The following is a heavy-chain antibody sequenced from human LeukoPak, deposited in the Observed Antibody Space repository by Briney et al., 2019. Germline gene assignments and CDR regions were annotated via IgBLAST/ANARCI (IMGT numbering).Heavy chain of an antibody. CDR2: IYYSGNT. V-gene: IGHV4-39*01. D-gene: IGHD3-10*01. Sequence: GSLRLSCAASGFTFSSYAMSWVRQAPGKGLEWIGSIYYSGNTYYNASLKSQVSISIDTSKNQFSLRLTSVTAADTAVYYCASSMRAVRGPYTLAFDTWGQGTMVIVSS. CDR3: ASSMRAVRGPYTLAFDT. J-gene: IGHJ3*02. CDR1: GFTFSSYA.